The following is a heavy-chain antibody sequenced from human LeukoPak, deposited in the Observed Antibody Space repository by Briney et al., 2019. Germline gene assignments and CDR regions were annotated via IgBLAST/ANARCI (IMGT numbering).Heavy chain of an antibody. CDR2: IYYSGST. CDR3: ARHHERSGYRAVDY. J-gene: IGHJ4*02. Sequence: SETLSLTCTVSGGSISSYYWSWIRQPPGKGLEWIGYIYYSGSTNYNPSLKSRVTISVDTSMNQFSPKMSSVTSADTAVYYCARHHERSGYRAVDYWGQGTLVTVSS. D-gene: IGHD3-22*01. CDR1: GGSISSYY. V-gene: IGHV4-59*01.